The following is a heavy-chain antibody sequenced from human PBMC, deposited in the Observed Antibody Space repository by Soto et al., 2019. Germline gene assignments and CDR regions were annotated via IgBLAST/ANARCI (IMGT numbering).Heavy chain of an antibody. CDR1: GYTFTSYA. V-gene: IGHV1-3*01. CDR3: ARDDSGFSGSHYIDYFNY. J-gene: IGHJ4*02. Sequence: VASVKVSCKASGYTFTSYAMHWVRQAPGQRLEWMAWINAGNGNTKYSQKFQGRVAITRDTSAGTVYMQLSSLTSEDTAVYYCARDDSGFSGSHYIDYFNYWGQGALVTVSS. D-gene: IGHD1-26*01. CDR2: INAGNGNT.